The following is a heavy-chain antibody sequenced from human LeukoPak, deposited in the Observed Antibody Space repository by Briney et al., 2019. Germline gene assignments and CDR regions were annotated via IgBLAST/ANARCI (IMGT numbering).Heavy chain of an antibody. J-gene: IGHJ6*03. V-gene: IGHV3-7*03. CDR1: GFTLSNYW. D-gene: IGHD3-9*01. CDR2: IQKDGSEA. Sequence: QPGGSLRLSCTASGFTLSNYWMTWVRQAPGKGLEWVAKIQKDGSEAYYVDSLKGRFPILRDNAKNTVYLQMNSLRAEDTAVYYCAKYPTRRFYDILALPMDVWGKGTTVTISS. CDR3: AKYPTRRFYDILALPMDV.